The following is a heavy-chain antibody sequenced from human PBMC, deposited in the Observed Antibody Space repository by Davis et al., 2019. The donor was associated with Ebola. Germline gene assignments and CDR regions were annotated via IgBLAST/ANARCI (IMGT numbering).Heavy chain of an antibody. CDR3: ARDRPNYYDSPDQRFDY. V-gene: IGHV3-74*01. CDR1: GFTFSSYW. D-gene: IGHD3-22*01. Sequence: GASLKISCAASGFTFSSYWMHWVRQAPGKGLVWVSRINSYGSSTSYADSVKGRFTISRDNAKNTLYLQMNSLRAEDTAVYYCARDRPNYYDSPDQRFDYWGQGTLVTVSA. CDR2: INSYGSST. J-gene: IGHJ4*02.